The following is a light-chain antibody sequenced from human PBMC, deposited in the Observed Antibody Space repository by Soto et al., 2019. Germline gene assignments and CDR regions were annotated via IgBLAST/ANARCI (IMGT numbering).Light chain of an antibody. CDR2: DAS. V-gene: IGKV3-11*01. J-gene: IGKJ2*01. CDR3: QYRSDWPPGYT. CDR1: QSVSSY. Sequence: EIVLTQSPATLSLSPGERATLSCRARQSVSSYLAWYQHKPGQAPRLLIYDASIRATGIPARFSGSGSRTDFTLTISSLEPEDFAVYYCQYRSDWPPGYTFGQGTRLEIK.